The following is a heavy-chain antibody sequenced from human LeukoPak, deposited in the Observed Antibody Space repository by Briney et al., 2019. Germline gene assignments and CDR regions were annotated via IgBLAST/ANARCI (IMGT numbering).Heavy chain of an antibody. CDR1: GDSFSNNIAT. CDR3: VRDSDDYYWALDF. V-gene: IGHV6-1*01. Sequence: SQTLSLTCAISGDSFSNNIATWNWVRQSPSRGLEWLGRTYYRSRWGNDYAISVKSRITIKPDTSRNQFSLQLNSVTPEDTVVYYCVRDSDDYYWALDFWGQGTPVTVSS. J-gene: IGHJ4*02. CDR2: TYYRSRWGN. D-gene: IGHD3-10*01.